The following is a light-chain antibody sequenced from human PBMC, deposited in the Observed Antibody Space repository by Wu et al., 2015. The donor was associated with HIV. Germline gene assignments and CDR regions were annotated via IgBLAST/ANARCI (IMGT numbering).Light chain of an antibody. V-gene: IGKV1-5*03. J-gene: IGKJ2*01. CDR3: QQYNSYSYT. CDR2: QAS. CDR1: QSVSTW. Sequence: DIQMTQSPSTLSASVGDRVTMTCRASQSVSTWLAWYQQKPGKAPKLLISQASSLQGGVPLRFSGSGSGTEFTLTISSLQPDDYATYYCQQYNSYSYTFGQGTKLEIK.